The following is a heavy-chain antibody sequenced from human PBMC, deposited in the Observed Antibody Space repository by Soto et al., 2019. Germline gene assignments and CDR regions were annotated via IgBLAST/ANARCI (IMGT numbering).Heavy chain of an antibody. CDR3: ARDSFSAYCSGGSCFPSAFDI. J-gene: IGHJ3*02. Sequence: PGGSLRLSCAASGFTVSSNYMSRVRQAPGKGLEWVSVIYSGGSTYYADSVKGRFTISRDNSKNTLYLQMNSLRAEDTAVYYCARDSFSAYCSGGSCFPSAFDIWGQGT. D-gene: IGHD2-15*01. V-gene: IGHV3-53*01. CDR2: IYSGGST. CDR1: GFTVSSNY.